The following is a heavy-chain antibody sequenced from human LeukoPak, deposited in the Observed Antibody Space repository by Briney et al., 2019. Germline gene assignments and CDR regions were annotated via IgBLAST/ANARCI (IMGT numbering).Heavy chain of an antibody. CDR1: GFTFNIYW. V-gene: IGHV3-7*01. Sequence: GGSLRLSCAFSGFTFNIYWMSWVRQTPGKGLEWVANIKQDGSEKYYVASVKGRFTISRDNAKNSLYLQMNSLRAEDTAVYYCARDLSAEYFQHWGQGTLVTVSS. CDR3: ARDLSAEYFQH. J-gene: IGHJ1*01. CDR2: IKQDGSEK.